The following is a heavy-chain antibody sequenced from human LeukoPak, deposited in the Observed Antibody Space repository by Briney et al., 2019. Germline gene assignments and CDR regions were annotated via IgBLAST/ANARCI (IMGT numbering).Heavy chain of an antibody. D-gene: IGHD2-2*01. CDR3: ARGPRRYCSSTSCSNNWFDP. Sequence: SETLSLTCAVYGGSFSGYYWSWIRQPPGKGLEWIGEINHSGSTNYNLSLKSRVTISVDTSKNQFSLKLSSVTAADTAVYYCARGPRRYCSSTSCSNNWFDPWGQGTLVTVSS. CDR1: GGSFSGYY. J-gene: IGHJ5*02. V-gene: IGHV4-34*01. CDR2: INHSGST.